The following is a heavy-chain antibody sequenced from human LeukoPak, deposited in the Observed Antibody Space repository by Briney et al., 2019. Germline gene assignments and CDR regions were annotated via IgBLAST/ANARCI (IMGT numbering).Heavy chain of an antibody. CDR3: ASQGYCSGGSCYDY. V-gene: IGHV1-69*05. CDR1: GGTFSSYA. Sequence: SVKVSCKASGGTFSSYAISWVRQAPGQGLEWMGGIIPIFGTANYAQKFQGRVTNTTDESTSTAYMELSSLRSEDTAVYYCASQGYCSGGSCYDYWGQGTLVTVSS. D-gene: IGHD2-15*01. CDR2: IIPIFGTA. J-gene: IGHJ4*02.